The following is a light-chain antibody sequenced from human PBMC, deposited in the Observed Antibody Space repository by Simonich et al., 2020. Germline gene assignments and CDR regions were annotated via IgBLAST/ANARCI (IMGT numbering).Light chain of an antibody. CDR3: QQYYSTPYT. CDR1: QGVLYSSNNKNY. Sequence: DIVMTRSPDSLAVSLGERATINCKSSQGVLYSSNNKNYLAWYQQKPGQPPKLLIYWASTRESGVPDRFRGSGSGTDFTLTISSLQAEDVAVYYCQQYYSTPYTFGQGTKLEIK. J-gene: IGKJ2*01. CDR2: WAS. V-gene: IGKV4-1*01.